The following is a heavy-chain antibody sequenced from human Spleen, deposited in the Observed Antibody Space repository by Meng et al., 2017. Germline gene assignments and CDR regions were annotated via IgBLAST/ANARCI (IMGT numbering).Heavy chain of an antibody. J-gene: IGHJ4*02. CDR2: IFYNDDV. CDR3: AHFRRWVDYFQY. V-gene: IGHV2-5*01. CDR1: GFSHTTNGVG. Sequence: QITLKESGPSLIKPTQTLTLTCTFSGFSHTTNGVGVGWIRQPPGKALEWLALIFYNDDVRYSPSLKTRLNIFKDVSKNQVFLTLANVDPADTGTYYCAHFRRWVDYFQYWGQGTLVTVSS. D-gene: IGHD4-23*01.